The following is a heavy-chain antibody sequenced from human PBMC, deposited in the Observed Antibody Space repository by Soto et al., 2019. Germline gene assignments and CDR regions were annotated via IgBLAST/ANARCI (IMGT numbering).Heavy chain of an antibody. D-gene: IGHD2-21*01. CDR2: IWYDGNNK. J-gene: IGHJ4*02. CDR3: ARGLHSLFDY. CDR1: GFTFSSYG. Sequence: GGSLRLSCAPSGFTFSSYGLHWVRQAPGKGLEWVAVIWYDGNNKYYADSVKGRFTISRDNSNNTLYVQMTSLRAEDTAVYYCARGLHSLFDYWGQGTLVTVSS. V-gene: IGHV3-33*01.